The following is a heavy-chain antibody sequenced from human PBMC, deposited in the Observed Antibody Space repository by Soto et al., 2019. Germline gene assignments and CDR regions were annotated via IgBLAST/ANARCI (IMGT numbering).Heavy chain of an antibody. V-gene: IGHV1-69*13. D-gene: IGHD3-22*01. Sequence: SVKVSCKASGGTFSSYAISWVRQAPGQGLEWMGGIIPIFGTANYAQKFQGRVTITADESTSTAYMELSSLRSEDTAVYYCARVTRPKQYYYDSSGYPDYWGQGTLVTVSS. J-gene: IGHJ4*02. CDR3: ARVTRPKQYYYDSSGYPDY. CDR1: GGTFSSYA. CDR2: IIPIFGTA.